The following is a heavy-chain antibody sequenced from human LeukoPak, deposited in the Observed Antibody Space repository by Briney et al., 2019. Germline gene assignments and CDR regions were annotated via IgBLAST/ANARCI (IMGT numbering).Heavy chain of an antibody. V-gene: IGHV3-15*01. CDR2: VKSKASGETT. J-gene: IGHJ4*02. CDR3: TLIKGWGSGSYYLDY. D-gene: IGHD3-10*01. Sequence: GGSLRLSCAASGFSNSNDWMSWVRQAPGKGLEWIGRVKSKASGETTDYAAPVKGRFTISRDDAKNTLYLQMNSLKTEDTAVYYCTLIKGWGSGSYYLDYWGQGTLVTVSS. CDR1: GFSNSNDW.